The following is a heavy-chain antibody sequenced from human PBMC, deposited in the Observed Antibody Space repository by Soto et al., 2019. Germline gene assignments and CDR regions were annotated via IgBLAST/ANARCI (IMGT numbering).Heavy chain of an antibody. CDR1: GLSFSSDD. J-gene: IGHJ3*01. CDR3: TRESTLPGPDGDAFDV. V-gene: IGHV3-48*03. Sequence: GGSLRLSCAASGLSFSSDDMNWVRQAPGKGLEWISFISGSGRKTYYADFVKGRFTISRDNAKNSLYLQMKSLRVEDTGLYYCTRESTLPGPDGDAFDVCGQGTMGTVS. D-gene: IGHD3-10*01. CDR2: ISGSGRKT.